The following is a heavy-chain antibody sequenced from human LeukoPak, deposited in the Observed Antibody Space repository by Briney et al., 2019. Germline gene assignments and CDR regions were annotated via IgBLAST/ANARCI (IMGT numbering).Heavy chain of an antibody. CDR3: ARGKYSFDY. Sequence: GGSQRLSCAASGFTLSDSYMSWIRQAPGKGLEYISYISSSGSTIYYADSVKGRFTLSRDNAKNSLSLEMNSLRAEDTAVYYCARGKYSFDYWGQGTLVTVSS. CDR1: GFTLSDSY. J-gene: IGHJ4*02. CDR2: ISSSGSTI. V-gene: IGHV3-11*01.